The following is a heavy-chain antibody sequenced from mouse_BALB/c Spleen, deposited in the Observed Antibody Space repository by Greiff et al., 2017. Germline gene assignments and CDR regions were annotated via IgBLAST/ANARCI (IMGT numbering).Heavy chain of an antibody. D-gene: IGHD1-2*01. Sequence: EVQRVESGPGLVKPSQSLSLTCTVTGYSITSDYAWNWIRQFPGNKLEWMGYISYSGSTSYNPSLKSRISITRDTSKNQFFLQLNSVTTEDTATYYCARANSFLDYWGQGTTLTVSS. V-gene: IGHV3-2*02. J-gene: IGHJ2*01. CDR2: ISYSGST. CDR3: ARANSFLDY. CDR1: GYSITSDYA.